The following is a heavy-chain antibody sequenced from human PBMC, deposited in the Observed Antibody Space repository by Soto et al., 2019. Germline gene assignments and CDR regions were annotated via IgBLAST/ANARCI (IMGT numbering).Heavy chain of an antibody. D-gene: IGHD3-9*01. V-gene: IGHV3-23*01. J-gene: IGHJ4*02. CDR2: INNSGGGT. CDR1: GFTFSSYA. Sequence: EMELLESGGGLVQPGGSLRLSCEASGFTFSSYALSWVRQAPGQGLAWVSDINNSGGGTYYAASVRGRFIISRDNSKNTLYLQMNSLRAEDTAVYFCARIVEHYDILPVEGLDYWGQGTLVTVSS. CDR3: ARIVEHYDILPVEGLDY.